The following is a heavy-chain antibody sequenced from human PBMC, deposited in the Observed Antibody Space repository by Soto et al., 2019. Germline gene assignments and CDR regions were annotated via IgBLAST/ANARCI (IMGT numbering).Heavy chain of an antibody. CDR1: GFTFSTYW. CDR3: VQESPGFAADPDAYHV. V-gene: IGHV3-74*01. J-gene: IGHJ3*01. CDR2: INSDATRT. D-gene: IGHD3-10*01. Sequence: PGGSLRLSCSASGFTFSTYWMHWVRQAPGKGLVWVSRINSDATRTNYADSVKGRFTISRDNGKNTLFLQMNRLRVEDTAVYYCVQESPGFAADPDAYHVWGQGTKVTVSS.